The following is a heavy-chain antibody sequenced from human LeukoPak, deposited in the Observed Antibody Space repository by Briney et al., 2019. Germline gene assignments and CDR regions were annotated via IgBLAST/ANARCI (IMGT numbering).Heavy chain of an antibody. CDR1: GYTFTGYF. V-gene: IGHV1-2*02. CDR2: INPNSGGT. CDR3: ARGGPRTWYYCMDV. J-gene: IGHJ6*03. Sequence: ASVKVSCKASGYTFTGYFMHWVRQAPGQGLEWMGWINPNSGGTNYAQKFQDRVTMTRDTSISTAYMELSRLRSDDTAVYYCARGGPRTWYYCMDVWGKGTTVTVSS.